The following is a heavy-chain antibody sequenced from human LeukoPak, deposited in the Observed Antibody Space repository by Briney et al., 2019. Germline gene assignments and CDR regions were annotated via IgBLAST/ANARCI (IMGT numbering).Heavy chain of an antibody. CDR2: ISSSGSTI. J-gene: IGHJ4*02. D-gene: IGHD3-22*01. CDR1: GFTFSDYY. V-gene: IGHV3-11*01. Sequence: PGGSLRLSCAASGFTFSDYYVSWIRQAPGKGLEWVSYISSSGSTIYYADSVKGRFTISRDNAKNSLYLQMNSLRAEDTAVYYCAKEGREGYYDSSGYFDYWGQGTLVTVSS. CDR3: AKEGREGYYDSSGYFDY.